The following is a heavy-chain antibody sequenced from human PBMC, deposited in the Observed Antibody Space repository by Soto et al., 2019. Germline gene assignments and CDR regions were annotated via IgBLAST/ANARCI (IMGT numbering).Heavy chain of an antibody. CDR2: IYHSGNT. CDR3: ASVFITVVTTDYYYYGMDV. Sequence: PSETLSLTCTVSGDSVSSRGYFWAWLRQPPGKRLEWIGSIYHSGNTYYNPSLKSRVTISVDTSKNQFSLKLSSVTAADTAVYYCASVFITVVTTDYYYYGMDVWGQGTTVTV. V-gene: IGHV4-39*07. CDR1: GDSVSSRGYF. D-gene: IGHD4-4*01. J-gene: IGHJ6*02.